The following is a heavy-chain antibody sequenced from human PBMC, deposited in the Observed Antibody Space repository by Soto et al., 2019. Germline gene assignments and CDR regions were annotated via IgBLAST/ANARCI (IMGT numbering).Heavy chain of an antibody. Sequence: GESLKISCKASGYSFTDYWIGWVRQMPGKGLEWMGIIYPGDSDTRYSPSFRGQVTISADKSISTAYLQWSSLKASDTAMYYCARGGIVGSTRNYFDYWGQGTLVTVSS. CDR2: IYPGDSDT. CDR3: ARGGIVGSTRNYFDY. CDR1: GYSFTDYW. D-gene: IGHD1-26*01. V-gene: IGHV5-51*01. J-gene: IGHJ4*02.